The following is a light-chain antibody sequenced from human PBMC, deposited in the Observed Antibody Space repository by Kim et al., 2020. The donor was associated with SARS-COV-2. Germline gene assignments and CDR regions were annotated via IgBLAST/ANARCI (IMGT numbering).Light chain of an antibody. V-gene: IGKV1-16*02. CDR3: QHYNGFPFT. CDR1: HGNSNF. J-gene: IGKJ4*01. CDR2: SAS. Sequence: ATVGDRVTKTCRTSHGNSNFLAWYQEKPGKAPKSLIYSASILKSGVPSKFRGSGSGTDFTLTISSLQPEDFATYYCQHYNGFPFTFGGGTKVDIK.